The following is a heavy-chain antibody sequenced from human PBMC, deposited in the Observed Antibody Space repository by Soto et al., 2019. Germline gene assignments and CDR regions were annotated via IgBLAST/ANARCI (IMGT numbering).Heavy chain of an antibody. CDR1: GFTFSSYW. CDR3: ARNLYSSYGMDV. Sequence: GGSLRLSCAASGFTFSSYWMSWVRQAPGKGLEYVSAISSNGGSTYYANSVKGRFTISRDNSKNTLYLQMGSLRAEDMAVYYCARNLYSSYGMDVWGQGTTVTVSS. J-gene: IGHJ6*02. CDR2: ISSNGGST. V-gene: IGHV3-64*01. D-gene: IGHD6-19*01.